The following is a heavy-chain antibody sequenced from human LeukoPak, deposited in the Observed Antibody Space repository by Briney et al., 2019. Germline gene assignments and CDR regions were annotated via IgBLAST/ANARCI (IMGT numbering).Heavy chain of an antibody. CDR1: GGSFSGYY. V-gene: IGHV4-34*01. D-gene: IGHD3-10*01. Sequence: SETLSLTCAVYGGSFSGYYWSWIRQPPGKGLEWIGEINHSGSTNYNPSLKSRVTISVDTSKNQFSLKLSSVTAADTAVYYCARNSRRRYYGSGPKGYYFDYWGQGTLVTLSS. CDR3: ARNSRRRYYGSGPKGYYFDY. CDR2: INHSGST. J-gene: IGHJ4*02.